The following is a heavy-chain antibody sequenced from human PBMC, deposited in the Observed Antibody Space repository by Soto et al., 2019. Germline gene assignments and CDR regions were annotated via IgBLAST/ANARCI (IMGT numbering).Heavy chain of an antibody. D-gene: IGHD2-21*02. Sequence: GASVKVSCKASGGTFSSYAISWVRQAPGQGLEWMGGIIPIFGTANYAQKFQGRVTITADESTSTAYMKLSSLRSEDTAVYYCARGDLNDAFDIWGQGTMVTVSS. J-gene: IGHJ3*02. CDR1: GGTFSSYA. V-gene: IGHV1-69*13. CDR2: IIPIFGTA. CDR3: ARGDLNDAFDI.